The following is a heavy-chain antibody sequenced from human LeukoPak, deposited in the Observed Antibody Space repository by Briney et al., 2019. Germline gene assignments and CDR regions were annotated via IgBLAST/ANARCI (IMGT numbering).Heavy chain of an antibody. V-gene: IGHV4-59*01. CDR2: IYYSGST. J-gene: IGHJ4*02. D-gene: IGHD3-16*01. CDR3: ARGGHGPYDY. Sequence: PSETLSLTCTVSGGSISSYYWSWIRQPPGKGLEWIGYIYYSGSTNYNPSLESRVTISVDTSKNQFSLKLGSVTAADTAVYYCARGGHGPYDYWGQGTLVTVSS. CDR1: GGSISSYY.